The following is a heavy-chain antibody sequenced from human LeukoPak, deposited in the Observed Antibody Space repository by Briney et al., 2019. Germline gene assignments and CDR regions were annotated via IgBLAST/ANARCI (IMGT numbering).Heavy chain of an antibody. CDR3: AAELRFLFNGMDV. J-gene: IGHJ6*02. CDR1: GYTFTSYY. D-gene: IGHD3-3*01. Sequence: GASVKVSCKASGYTFTSYYMHWVRQAPGQGLEWMGITNPSGGSTSYAQKFQGKVTMTRDTSTSTVYMELSSLRSEDTAVYYCAAELRFLFNGMDVWGQGTTVTVSS. CDR2: TNPSGGST. V-gene: IGHV1-46*01.